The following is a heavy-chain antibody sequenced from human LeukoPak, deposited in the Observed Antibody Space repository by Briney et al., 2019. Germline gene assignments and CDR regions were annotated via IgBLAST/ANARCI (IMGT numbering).Heavy chain of an antibody. CDR2: IYSGGST. J-gene: IGHJ5*02. D-gene: IGHD6-13*01. CDR1: GFTVSNHC. Sequence: PGGSLRLSCAASGFTVSNHCMDSGRPAAGKWLALVALIYSGGSTYYADSVKGRFTISRDNSKNTLYLQMDSLRAEDTAVYYCARDGAAAATGTWAWGQGTLVTVSS. CDR3: ARDGAAAATGTWA. V-gene: IGHV3-53*01.